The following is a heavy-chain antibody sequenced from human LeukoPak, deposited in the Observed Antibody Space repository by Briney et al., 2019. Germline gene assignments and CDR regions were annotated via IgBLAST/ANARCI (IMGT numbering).Heavy chain of an antibody. Sequence: SETLPLTCAVYGGSFSGYYWSWIRQPPGKGLEWIGEINHSGSTNYNPSLKSRVTISVDTSKNQFSLKLSSVTAADTAVYYCARANWGSSELDYWGQGTLVTVSS. CDR2: INHSGST. J-gene: IGHJ4*02. CDR1: GGSFSGYY. D-gene: IGHD7-27*01. V-gene: IGHV4-34*01. CDR3: ARANWGSSELDY.